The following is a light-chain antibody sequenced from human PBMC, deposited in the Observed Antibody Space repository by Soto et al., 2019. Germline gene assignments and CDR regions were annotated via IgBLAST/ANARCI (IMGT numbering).Light chain of an antibody. J-gene: IGLJ2*01. CDR2: NTY. CDR3: AAWDDSLNGVV. V-gene: IGLV1-44*01. Sequence: QSVLTQPPSASGTPGQRVTISCSGSSSNIGSHTVNWYQQLPGTAPRLLIYNTYYRHSGVPDRFSGSKSGTSAALAISGLESEDEADYYCAAWDDSLNGVVFGGGTKLTVL. CDR1: SSNIGSHT.